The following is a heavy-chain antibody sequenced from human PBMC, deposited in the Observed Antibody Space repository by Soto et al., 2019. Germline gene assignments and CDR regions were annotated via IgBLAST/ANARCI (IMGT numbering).Heavy chain of an antibody. CDR1: GFTFSTYS. D-gene: IGHD2-8*01. CDR3: ARDRDAYCSKGICSGPYFDY. CDR2: ISDNSSVI. J-gene: IGHJ4*02. Sequence: EVQLVESGGGLVQPGGSLRLSCAASGFTFSTYSINWVRQAPGKGLEWISYISDNSSVIYYADAVKGRFTISRDNAKNSLYRQMNSLRDEDPAVYYCARDRDAYCSKGICSGPYFDYWGQGTLVTVSS. V-gene: IGHV3-48*02.